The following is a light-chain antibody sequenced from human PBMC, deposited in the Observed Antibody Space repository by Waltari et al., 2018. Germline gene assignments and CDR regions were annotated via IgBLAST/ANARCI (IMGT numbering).Light chain of an antibody. CDR1: QGIGSR. CDR2: LTS. CDR3: QQYDDLPYN. Sequence: DIQMTQSPSSLSASVGDKVTITCHASQGIGSRVAWYQQKPGKAPKPLIYLTSSLQTGVPSRFSGSRSGADYTLIISSLQPEDFATYYCQQYDDLPYNFGHGTKVEIK. J-gene: IGKJ2*01. V-gene: IGKV1D-16*01.